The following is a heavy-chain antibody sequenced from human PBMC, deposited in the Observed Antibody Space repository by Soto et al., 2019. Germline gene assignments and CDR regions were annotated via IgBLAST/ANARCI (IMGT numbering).Heavy chain of an antibody. D-gene: IGHD2-15*01. J-gene: IGHJ4*02. CDR2: ISTDGTT. CDR1: GFTFSGYE. V-gene: IGHV3-48*03. Sequence: GSLRLSCAASGFTFSGYEMNWVRQAPGKGLDWVSYISTDGTTYYADSVKGRFTISRDNVRNSLFLQMNSLRDADTAVYYCARGARYCGHGNCYTPFDYWGQGTLVTVSS. CDR3: ARGARYCGHGNCYTPFDY.